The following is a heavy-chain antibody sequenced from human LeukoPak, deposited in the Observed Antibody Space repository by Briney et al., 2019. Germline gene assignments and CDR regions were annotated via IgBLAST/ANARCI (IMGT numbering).Heavy chain of an antibody. CDR1: GGSISSYY. D-gene: IGHD3-22*01. V-gene: IGHV4-4*07. CDR2: IYTSGST. Sequence: SETLSLTCTVSGGSISSYYWSWIRQPAGKGLEWIGRIYTSGSTNYNPSLKSRVAMSVDTSKNQFSLRLSSVTAADTAVYYCARATPEDYYDSSGSLDYWGQGTLVTVSS. CDR3: ARATPEDYYDSSGSLDY. J-gene: IGHJ4*02.